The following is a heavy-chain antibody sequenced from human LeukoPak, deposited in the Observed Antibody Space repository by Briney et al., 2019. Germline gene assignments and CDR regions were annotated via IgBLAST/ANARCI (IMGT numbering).Heavy chain of an antibody. CDR3: ARYQLGGWFDP. J-gene: IGHJ5*02. Sequence: GGSLRLSCAASGFTFSSYSMNWVRQAPGKGLEWVSSISSSSSYIYYADSVKGRFTISRDNAKNSLYLQMNSLRAEDTAVYSCARYQLGGWFDPWGQGTLVTVSS. CDR1: GFTFSSYS. D-gene: IGHD3-16*01. CDR2: ISSSSSYI. V-gene: IGHV3-21*04.